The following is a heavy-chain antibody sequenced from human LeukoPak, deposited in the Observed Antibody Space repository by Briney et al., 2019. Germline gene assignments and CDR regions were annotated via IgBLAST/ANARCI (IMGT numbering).Heavy chain of an antibody. J-gene: IGHJ4*02. Sequence: SVKVSCTASGGTFSSYAISWVRQAPGQGLEWMGGIIPIFGTANYAQKFQGRVTITADESTSTAYMELSSLRSEDTAVYYCARLGTGYGDYDGYWGQGTLVTVSS. CDR2: IIPIFGTA. CDR3: ARLGTGYGDYDGY. D-gene: IGHD4-17*01. V-gene: IGHV1-69*13. CDR1: GGTFSSYA.